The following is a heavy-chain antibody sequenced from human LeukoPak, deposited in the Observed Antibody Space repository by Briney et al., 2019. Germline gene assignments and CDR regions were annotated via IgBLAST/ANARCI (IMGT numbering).Heavy chain of an antibody. Sequence: SETLSLTCTVSGGSISSYYWSWIRQHPGKGLEWIGYIYYSGSTYYNPSLKSRVTISVDTSKNQFSLKLSSVTAADTAVYYCARESLSSGGYFDYWGQGTLVTVSS. D-gene: IGHD6-25*01. CDR3: ARESLSSGGYFDY. CDR2: IYYSGST. CDR1: GGSISSYY. J-gene: IGHJ4*02. V-gene: IGHV4-59*06.